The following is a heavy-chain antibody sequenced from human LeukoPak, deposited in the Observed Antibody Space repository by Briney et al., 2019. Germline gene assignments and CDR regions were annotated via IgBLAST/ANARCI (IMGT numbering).Heavy chain of an antibody. J-gene: IGHJ4*02. CDR1: GYTFTSYD. CDR2: MNPNSGIT. D-gene: IGHD3-22*01. Sequence: ASVKVSCKASGYTFTSYDINWVRQATGQGLEWMGWMNPNSGITAYAQKFRGRVTITRNTSISTAYMELSSLRSEDTAVYYCAREDYYDSGSNDYWGQGTLVTVSS. CDR3: AREDYYDSGSNDY. V-gene: IGHV1-8*01.